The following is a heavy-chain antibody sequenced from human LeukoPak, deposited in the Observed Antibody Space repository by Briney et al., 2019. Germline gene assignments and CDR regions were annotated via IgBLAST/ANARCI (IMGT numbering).Heavy chain of an antibody. Sequence: GASVKVSCKASGYTFTGYYMHWVRQAPGQGLEWMGWINPNSGGTNYAQKFQGRVTMTRDTSISTAYMELSRLRSDDTAVYYCARGVVAANSYYFDYWGQGTLVTVSS. D-gene: IGHD2-15*01. CDR1: GYTFTGYY. CDR3: ARGVVAANSYYFDY. V-gene: IGHV1-2*02. CDR2: INPNSGGT. J-gene: IGHJ4*02.